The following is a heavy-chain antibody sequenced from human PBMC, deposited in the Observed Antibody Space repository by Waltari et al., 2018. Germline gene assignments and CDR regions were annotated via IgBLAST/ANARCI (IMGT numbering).Heavy chain of an antibody. J-gene: IGHJ4*02. D-gene: IGHD2-21*01. CDR1: GFTFSIYA. CDR2: ISYDGSNK. V-gene: IGHV3-30*01. Sequence: QVQVVESGGGVVQPGRSLRLSCAASGFTFSIYAMHWVRQAPGKGLEWVAVISYDGSNKNYADSVKGRFTISRDNSKNTLYLQMNSLRAEDTAVYFCARDSLGSGSIAINYSFDYWGQGTLVTVSS. CDR3: ARDSLGSGSIAINYSFDY.